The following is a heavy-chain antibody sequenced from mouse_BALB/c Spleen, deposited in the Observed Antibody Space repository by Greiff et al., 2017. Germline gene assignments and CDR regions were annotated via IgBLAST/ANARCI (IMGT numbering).Heavy chain of an antibody. J-gene: IGHJ1*01. Sequence: DVQLQESGGGLVQPGGSMKLSCVASGFTFSSYWMSWVRQSPEKGLEWVAEIRLKSDNYATHYAESVKGKFTISRDDSKSRLYLQMNSLRAEDTGIYYCTKEGDWYFDVWGAGTTVTVSS. CDR3: TKEGDWYFDV. CDR1: GFTFSSYW. V-gene: IGHV6-6*02. CDR2: IRLKSDNYAT.